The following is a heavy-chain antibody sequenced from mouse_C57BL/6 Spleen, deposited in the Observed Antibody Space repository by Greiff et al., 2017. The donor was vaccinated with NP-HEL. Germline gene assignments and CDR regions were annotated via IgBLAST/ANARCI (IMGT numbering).Heavy chain of an antibody. CDR2: INPGSGGT. D-gene: IGHD1-1*01. J-gene: IGHJ4*01. CDR1: GYAFTNYL. V-gene: IGHV1-54*01. CDR3: ARPLTVVALYYAMDY. Sequence: QVQLQQSGAELVRPGTSVKVSCKASGYAFTNYLIEWVKQRPGQGLEWIGVINPGSGGTNYNEKFKGKATLTADKSSSTAYMQLSSLTSEDSAVYVGARPLTVVALYYAMDYWGQGTSVTVSS.